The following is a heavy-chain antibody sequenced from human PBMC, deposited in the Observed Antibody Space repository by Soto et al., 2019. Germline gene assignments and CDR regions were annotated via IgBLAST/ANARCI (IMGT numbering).Heavy chain of an antibody. CDR3: ARGLIYDSSGYYFGY. D-gene: IGHD3-22*01. V-gene: IGHV1-46*01. J-gene: IGHJ4*02. CDR1: GYTFTSYY. Sequence: ASVKVSCKASGYTFTSYYIHWVRQAPGQGLEWMGIINPSGGSTRYAQKFQGRVTMTRDTSTSTVYMELSSLRSEDTAVYYCARGLIYDSSGYYFGYWGQGTLVTVSS. CDR2: INPSGGST.